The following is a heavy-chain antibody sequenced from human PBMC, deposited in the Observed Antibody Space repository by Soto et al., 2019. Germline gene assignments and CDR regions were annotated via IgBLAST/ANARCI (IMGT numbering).Heavy chain of an antibody. CDR1: GGTFSSYA. V-gene: IGHV1-69*12. CDR2: IIPIFGTA. Sequence: QVQLVQSGAEVKKPGSSVKVSCKASGGTFSSYAISWVRQAPGQGLEWMGGIIPIFGTANYAQKFQGRVXIXAXXSTSTAYMELSSLRSEDTAVYYCARVVGLELRWDVWGQGTTVTVSS. J-gene: IGHJ6*02. D-gene: IGHD1-7*01. CDR3: ARVVGLELRWDV.